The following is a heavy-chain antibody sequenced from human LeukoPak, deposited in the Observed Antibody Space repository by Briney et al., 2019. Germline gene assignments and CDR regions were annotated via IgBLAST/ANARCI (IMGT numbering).Heavy chain of an antibody. Sequence: GGSLRLSCAASGFTFGDYYMSWIRQAPGKGLEWVSYISSSGSTIYYADSVKGRFTISRDNSKNTLYLQMNSLRAEDTAVYYWPRDQYDILPVNFQTYYSVRDVWAKGPRSPSP. V-gene: IGHV3-11*04. D-gene: IGHD3-9*01. CDR2: ISSSGSTI. J-gene: IGHJ6*02. CDR3: PRDQYDILPVNFQTYYSVRDV. CDR1: GFTFGDYY.